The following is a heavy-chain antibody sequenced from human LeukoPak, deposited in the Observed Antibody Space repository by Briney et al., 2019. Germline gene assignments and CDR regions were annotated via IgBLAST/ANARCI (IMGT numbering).Heavy chain of an antibody. V-gene: IGHV3-7*01. CDR3: ARENLAAAADY. CDR1: GFTFSSYW. Sequence: GGSLRLSCAASGFTFSSYWMNWARQAPGKGLEWVASINHNGNVNYYADSVKGRFTISRDNAKNTLYLQMNSPRLEDTAVYYCARENLAAAADYWGQGTVVTVSS. CDR2: INHNGNVN. J-gene: IGHJ4*02. D-gene: IGHD6-25*01.